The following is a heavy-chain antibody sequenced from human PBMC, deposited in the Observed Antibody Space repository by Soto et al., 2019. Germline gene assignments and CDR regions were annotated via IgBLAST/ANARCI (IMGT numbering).Heavy chain of an antibody. Sequence: EVQLLESGGGLVEPGGSLRLSCVASGFTFTNYAMSWVRQAPGKGLEWVSSIIGSGASTYYADSVKGRFTISRDNPKNTLYLQMNSLRVEDTAVFYCAKAPVFDYGAYGGCGFQHSGYGPRVTVSP. V-gene: IGHV3-23*01. CDR2: IIGSGAST. D-gene: IGHD4-17*01. CDR3: AKAPVFDYGAYGGCGFQH. CDR1: GFTFTNYA. J-gene: IGHJ1*01.